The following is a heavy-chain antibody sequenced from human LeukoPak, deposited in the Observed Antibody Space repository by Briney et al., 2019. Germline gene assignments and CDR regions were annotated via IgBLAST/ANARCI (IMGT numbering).Heavy chain of an antibody. CDR3: ARHSLYHYYYMDV. CDR2: INHSGST. D-gene: IGHD2-21*01. CDR1: GGSFSGYY. V-gene: IGHV4-34*01. J-gene: IGHJ6*03. Sequence: SETLSLTCAVYGGSFSGYYWSWIRQPPGKGLEWIGEINHSGSTNYNPSLKSRVTISVDTSKNQFSLKLSSVTAADTAVYYCARHSLYHYYYMDVWGKGTTVTVSS.